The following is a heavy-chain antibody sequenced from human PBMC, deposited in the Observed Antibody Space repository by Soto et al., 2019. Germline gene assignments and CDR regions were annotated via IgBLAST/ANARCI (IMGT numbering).Heavy chain of an antibody. Sequence: QVQLVESGGGMVQPGTSLRLSCAASGFMFSSYGMFWVRQAPGKGLEWVAVVTYDGRNAYYGESVKGRFTISRDNSNNRLYLQMNSLRVEDTAVYYCGKGKGVTRSGVVYFDYWGLGTALTVSS. D-gene: IGHD3-3*01. V-gene: IGHV3-30*18. CDR3: GKGKGVTRSGVVYFDY. J-gene: IGHJ4*02. CDR2: VTYDGRNA. CDR1: GFMFSSYG.